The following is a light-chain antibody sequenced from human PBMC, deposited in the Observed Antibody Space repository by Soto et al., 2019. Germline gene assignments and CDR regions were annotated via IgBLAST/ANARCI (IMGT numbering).Light chain of an antibody. CDR3: QQYGSSGT. CDR1: QSVSNNY. J-gene: IGKJ1*01. V-gene: IGKV3-20*01. Sequence: EIVLTQSPGTLSLSPGERATLSCRASQSVSNNYLAWYQQKPGQAPRPLIYGASNRATGIPDRFSGSGSGTDFTLTISRLEPEDFVVYYCQQYGSSGTFGQGTKVDIK. CDR2: GAS.